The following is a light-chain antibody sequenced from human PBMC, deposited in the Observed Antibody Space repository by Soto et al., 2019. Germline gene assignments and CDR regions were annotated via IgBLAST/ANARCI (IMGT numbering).Light chain of an antibody. V-gene: IGLV2-8*01. CDR2: EVS. J-gene: IGLJ1*01. CDR3: SSYAGSNNYV. CDR1: SSNVGGYNY. Sequence: QSGLTQPPSASGSPGQSVTISCTGTSSNVGGYNYVSWYQQHPSKAPKLMIYEVSKRPSGVPDRFSGSKSGNTASLTVSGLQAEDEADYYCSSYAGSNNYVFGTGTKVTVL.